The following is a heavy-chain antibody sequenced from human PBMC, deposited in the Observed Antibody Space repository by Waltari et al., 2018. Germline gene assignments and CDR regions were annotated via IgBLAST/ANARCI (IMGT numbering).Heavy chain of an antibody. Sequence: EVQLVESGGDLVQPGGSLRLSCAVSGFLYNDYWMDWVRQAPGQGLVWVSRIKSDGTNIKYADSVRGRFTISRDSAKNTFYLQMNSLRAEDTAVYYCTRNPGYWGQGTLVTVAS. CDR2: IKSDGTNI. CDR1: GFLYNDYW. J-gene: IGHJ4*02. V-gene: IGHV3-74*03. D-gene: IGHD2-15*01. CDR3: TRNPGY.